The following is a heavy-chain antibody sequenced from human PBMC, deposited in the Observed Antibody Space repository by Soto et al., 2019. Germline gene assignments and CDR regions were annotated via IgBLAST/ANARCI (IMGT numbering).Heavy chain of an antibody. Sequence: SETLSLTCTVSGGSISGYYWSWIRQPPGKGLEWIGYMYNTGSTVYNPSFKSRVTISVDTSKNQFSLKLNSVTAADTAVYYCSRDGTVPYGMDVWGQGTTVTVSS. CDR2: MYNTGST. CDR3: SRDGTVPYGMDV. D-gene: IGHD1-26*01. J-gene: IGHJ6*02. CDR1: GGSISGYY. V-gene: IGHV4-59*01.